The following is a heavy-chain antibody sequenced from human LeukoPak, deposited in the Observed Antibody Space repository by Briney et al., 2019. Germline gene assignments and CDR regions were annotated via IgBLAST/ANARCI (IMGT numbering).Heavy chain of an antibody. J-gene: IGHJ1*01. CDR3: AKKAEVFGDSVTQH. CDR2: ISASGGST. D-gene: IGHD4-17*01. V-gene: IGHV3-23*01. CDR1: GFTFGTYD. Sequence: PGGSLRLSCAASGFTFGTYDMSWVRQAPGKGLEWVSGISASGGSTYYADSVKGRFTISRDNSKNTLYLQMNSLRAEDTAVYYCAKKAEVFGDSVTQHWGQGTLVTVSS.